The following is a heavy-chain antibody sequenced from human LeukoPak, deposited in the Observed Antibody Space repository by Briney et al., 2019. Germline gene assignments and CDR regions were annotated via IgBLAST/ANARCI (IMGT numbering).Heavy chain of an antibody. CDR3: ARDGPYGDYVEY. CDR1: GFTVSNNY. Sequence: PGGSLRLSCAASGFTVSNNYMSWVRQAPGKGLEWVSLIYSGGYYADSVKGRFTISRDNSKNTLYLQMNSLRAEDTAVYYCARDGPYGDYVEYWGQGTLVTVSS. D-gene: IGHD4-17*01. CDR2: IYSGG. V-gene: IGHV3-66*01. J-gene: IGHJ4*02.